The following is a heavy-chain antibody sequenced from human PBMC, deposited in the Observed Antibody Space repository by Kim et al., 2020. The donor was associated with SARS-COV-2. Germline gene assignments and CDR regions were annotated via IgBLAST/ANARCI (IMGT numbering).Heavy chain of an antibody. Sequence: GGSLRLSCATSGLSFRTSGMHWVRQVPGRGLEWVAMIWSDGSKKYYGDSVEGRFTISRDDSKNTVYLQMNSLRAEDTAVYYCARDKWERYFDYWGQGNLVTVSS. D-gene: IGHD1-26*01. V-gene: IGHV3-33*01. CDR1: GLSFRTSG. CDR2: IWSDGSKK. CDR3: ARDKWERYFDY. J-gene: IGHJ4*02.